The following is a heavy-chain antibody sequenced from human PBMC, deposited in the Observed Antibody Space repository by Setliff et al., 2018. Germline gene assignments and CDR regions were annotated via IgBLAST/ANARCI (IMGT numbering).Heavy chain of an antibody. CDR2: INHSGSS. Sequence: SETLSLTCAVYGGSFSGYYWTWIRQPPGKGLEWIGEINHSGSSNYNPSLKSRVTISVDTSKNQFSLNLSSVTAADTAVYYCARGLGYCSRTSCYADAFDIWGQGTMVTVSS. CDR3: ARGLGYCSRTSCYADAFDI. V-gene: IGHV4-34*01. J-gene: IGHJ3*02. D-gene: IGHD2-2*01. CDR1: GGSFSGYY.